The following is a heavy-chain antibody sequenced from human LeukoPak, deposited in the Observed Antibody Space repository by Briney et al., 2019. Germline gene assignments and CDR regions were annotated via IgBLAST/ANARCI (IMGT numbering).Heavy chain of an antibody. CDR2: IYHSGST. D-gene: IGHD3-10*01. CDR3: ARGPRGPGGFDI. CDR1: GGSISSSSW. Sequence: SETLSLTCAVSGGSISSSSWWSWVRQPPGKGLEWIGEIYHSGSTNYNPSLKSRVTISVDKSKNQFSLRLSSVTAADTAVYYCARGPRGPGGFDIWGQGTMVTVSS. V-gene: IGHV4-4*02. J-gene: IGHJ3*02.